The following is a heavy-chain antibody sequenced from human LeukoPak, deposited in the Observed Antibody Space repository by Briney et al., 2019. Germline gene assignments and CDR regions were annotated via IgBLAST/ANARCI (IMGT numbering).Heavy chain of an antibody. D-gene: IGHD3-10*01. CDR3: ARSALWFGELLRAFDI. CDR1: GYTFTNYY. Sequence: ASVKVSCKASGYTFTNYYIHWVRQAPGQGLEWMGWINAGNGNTKYSQEFQGRVTITRDTSASTAYMELSSLRSEDMAVYYCARSALWFGELLRAFDIWGQGTMVTVSS. J-gene: IGHJ3*02. V-gene: IGHV1-3*03. CDR2: INAGNGNT.